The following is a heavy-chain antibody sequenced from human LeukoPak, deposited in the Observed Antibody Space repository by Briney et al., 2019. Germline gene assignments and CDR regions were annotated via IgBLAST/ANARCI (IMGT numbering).Heavy chain of an antibody. CDR3: ARHRPAKHYYDSSAYSPFDY. CDR2: IIPMFGTA. D-gene: IGHD3-22*01. Sequence: SVKVSCKASGGTFSSYAWVRQAPGHGLEWMGGIIPMFGTAKYAQKFQGRVTITADESTSTAYMELSSLRSEDTAVYYCARHRPAKHYYDSSAYSPFDYWGQGTLVTVSS. V-gene: IGHV1-69*13. J-gene: IGHJ4*02. CDR1: GGTFSSYA.